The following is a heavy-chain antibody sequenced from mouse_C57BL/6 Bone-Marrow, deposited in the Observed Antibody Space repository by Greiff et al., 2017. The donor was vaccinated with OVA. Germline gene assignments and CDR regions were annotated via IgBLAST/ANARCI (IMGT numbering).Heavy chain of an antibody. Sequence: VQLQQPGAELVKPGASVQMSCKASGYTFTSYWITWVKQRPGQGLEWIGDIHPGSGSTNYNEKFKSKATLTVDTSSSTAYMQLSSLTSEDSAVYYCARFYSNYWYFDVWGTGTTVTVSS. V-gene: IGHV1-55*01. CDR3: ARFYSNYWYFDV. CDR2: IHPGSGST. CDR1: GYTFTSYW. J-gene: IGHJ1*03. D-gene: IGHD2-5*01.